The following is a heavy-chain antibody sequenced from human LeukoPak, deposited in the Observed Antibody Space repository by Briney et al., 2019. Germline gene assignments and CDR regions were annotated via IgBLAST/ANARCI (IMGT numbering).Heavy chain of an antibody. CDR1: GFTFDDYA. J-gene: IGHJ4*02. V-gene: IGHV3-9*01. CDR2: ISWNSGSI. Sequence: GGSLRLSCAASGFTFDDYAMHWVRQAPGKGLEWVSGISWNSGSIGYADSVKGRFTISRDNAKNSLYLQVNSLRAEDTALYYCAKVRGPNIAARRGEFDYWGQGTLVTVSS. D-gene: IGHD6-6*01. CDR3: AKVRGPNIAARRGEFDY.